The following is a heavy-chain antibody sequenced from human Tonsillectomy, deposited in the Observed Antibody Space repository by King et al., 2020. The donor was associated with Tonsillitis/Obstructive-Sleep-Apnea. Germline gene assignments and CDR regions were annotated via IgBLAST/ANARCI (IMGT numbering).Heavy chain of an antibody. CDR1: GGSISSYY. V-gene: IGHV4-59*08. J-gene: IGHJ4*02. CDR3: AGTVDTAMVTTFFDY. Sequence: VQLQESGPGLVKPSETLSLTCTVSGGSISSYYWSWIRPPPGKGLEWIGYIYYSGSTNYNPSLKSRVTISVDTSKNQFSLKLSSVTAADTAVYYCAGTVDTAMVTTFFDYWGQGTLVTVSS. D-gene: IGHD5-18*01. CDR2: IYYSGST.